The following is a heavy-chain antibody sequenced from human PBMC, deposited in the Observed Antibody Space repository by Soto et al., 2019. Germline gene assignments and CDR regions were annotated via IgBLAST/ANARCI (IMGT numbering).Heavy chain of an antibody. J-gene: IGHJ6*02. V-gene: IGHV4-31*03. CDR2: IYYSGST. CDR3: ESDPIGYYGSGRYRPTDGGMDV. Sequence: PSQTRSRTGTVAAGSNSSGRYYCSWIRQHPGKGLERIPDIYYSGSTYYNPSLKSRVTISVDTSKNQFSLKLSSVTAAATAVYYCESDPIGYYGSGRYRPTDGGMDVCGQRTTVAVSS. CDR1: AGSNSSGRYY. D-gene: IGHD3-10*01.